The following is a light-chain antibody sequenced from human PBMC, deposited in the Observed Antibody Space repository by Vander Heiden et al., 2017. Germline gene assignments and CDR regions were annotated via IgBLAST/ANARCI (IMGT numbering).Light chain of an antibody. CDR3: QQRNSWPAT. CDR1: QSVRNY. J-gene: IGKJ1*01. CDR2: GSS. V-gene: IGKV3-11*01. Sequence: ILFNHSPATLSVSPGDRATLSCRASQSVRNYLAWYQQKAGQVPRLLIYGSSNKATGIPARFSGSGSGTDFTLTISVLEPEDFAVYYCQQRNSWPATFGPGTKVEI.